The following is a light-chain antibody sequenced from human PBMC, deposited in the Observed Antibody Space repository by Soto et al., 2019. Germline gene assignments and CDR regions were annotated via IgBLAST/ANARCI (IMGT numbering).Light chain of an antibody. J-gene: IGKJ1*01. V-gene: IGKV3-20*01. CDR3: QQYGISRA. Sequence: EIVLTQSPGTLSLSPGERATLSCRASQSVSSSYLAWYQQKPGQAPRLLIYGASSRATGIPDRFSGSGSGTDFTLTISRLYPEDFAAYYCQQYGISRAFGQGTKLDSK. CDR1: QSVSSSY. CDR2: GAS.